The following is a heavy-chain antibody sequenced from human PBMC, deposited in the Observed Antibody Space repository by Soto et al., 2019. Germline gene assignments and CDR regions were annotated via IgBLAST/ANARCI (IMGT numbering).Heavy chain of an antibody. CDR2: IYYSGST. Sequence: SETLSLTCTVSGGSISSYYLSWIRQPPGKGLEWIGYIYYSGSTNYNPSLKSRVTISVDTSKNQFSLKLSSVTAADTAVYYCARDRNYYDSSGYYYRWFDPWGQGTLVTVSS. CDR3: ARDRNYYDSSGYYYRWFDP. CDR1: GGSISSYY. D-gene: IGHD3-22*01. V-gene: IGHV4-59*12. J-gene: IGHJ5*02.